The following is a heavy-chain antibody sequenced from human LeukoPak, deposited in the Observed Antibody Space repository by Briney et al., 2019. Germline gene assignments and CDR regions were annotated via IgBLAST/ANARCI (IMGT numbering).Heavy chain of an antibody. CDR3: ARAPYSSSWSHPDY. V-gene: IGHV1-2*02. J-gene: IGHJ4*02. Sequence: ASVKVSCKASGYRFIDYYMHWVRQAPGQGLEWMGWINPNSGGTNYAQKFQGRVTMTRDTSISTAYMELSRLRSDDTAVYYCARAPYSSSWSHPDYWGQGTLVTVSS. CDR1: GYRFIDYY. CDR2: INPNSGGT. D-gene: IGHD6-13*01.